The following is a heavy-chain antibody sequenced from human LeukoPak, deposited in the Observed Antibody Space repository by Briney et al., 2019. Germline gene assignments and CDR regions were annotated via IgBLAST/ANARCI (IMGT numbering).Heavy chain of an antibody. V-gene: IGHV3-30*04. CDR2: ISYDGSNK. J-gene: IGHJ4*02. Sequence: GGSLRLSCAASGFTFSSYAMHWVRQAPGKGLEWVAVISYDGSNKYYADSVKGRFTISRDNSKNTLYLQMNSLRAEDTAVYYCARDQMEGGGSYFDYWGQGTLVTVSS. CDR1: GFTFSSYA. D-gene: IGHD1-26*01. CDR3: ARDQMEGGGSYFDY.